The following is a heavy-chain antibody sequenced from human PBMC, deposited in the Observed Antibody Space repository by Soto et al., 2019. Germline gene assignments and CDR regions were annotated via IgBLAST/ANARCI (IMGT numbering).Heavy chain of an antibody. CDR3: ASPPGIAVAGSS. CDR2: ISSSSSYI. J-gene: IGHJ5*02. CDR1: GFTFSSYS. V-gene: IGHV3-21*01. Sequence: EVQLVESGGGLVKPGGSLRLSCAASGFTFSSYSMNWVRQAPGKGLEWVSSISSSSSYIYYADSVKGRFTISRDNAKNSRYLQMNSLRAEDTAVYYCASPPGIAVAGSSWGQGTLVTVSS. D-gene: IGHD6-19*01.